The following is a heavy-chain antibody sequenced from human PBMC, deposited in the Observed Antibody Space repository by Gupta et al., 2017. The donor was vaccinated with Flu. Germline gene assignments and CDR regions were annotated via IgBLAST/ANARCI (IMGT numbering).Heavy chain of an antibody. D-gene: IGHD1-26*01. J-gene: IGHJ4*02. Sequence: RQWVRQAPGKGLEWVSFISWSGSHIENADSGKGRFTVARDNAKKLLYLEMSSLRQEEQALYYCAKEGQRGMFNSRALEDWGQGALVKVS. CDR2: ISWSGSHI. V-gene: IGHV3-9*01. CDR3: AKEGQRGMFNSRALED.